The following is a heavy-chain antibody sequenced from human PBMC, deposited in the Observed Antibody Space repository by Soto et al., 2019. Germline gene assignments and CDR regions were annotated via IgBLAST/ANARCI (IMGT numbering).Heavy chain of an antibody. CDR1: GGSFSGYY. V-gene: IGHV4-34*01. CDR3: ARGQRNTAMLLSQYYYYGMEV. Sequence: PSETLSLTCAVYGGSFSGYYWSWIRQPPGKGLEWIGEINHSGSTNYNASVKSRVTISVDTSKNQFSLKLNSVTAADTAVYYCARGQRNTAMLLSQYYYYGMEVWGQGLTVT. D-gene: IGHD5-18*01. J-gene: IGHJ6*02. CDR2: INHSGST.